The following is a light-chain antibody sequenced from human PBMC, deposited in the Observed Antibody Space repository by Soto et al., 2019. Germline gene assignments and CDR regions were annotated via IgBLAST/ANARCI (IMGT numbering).Light chain of an antibody. CDR3: QQYSIWPPS. V-gene: IGKV3-15*01. CDR2: GAS. Sequence: MVMTQSPATLSVSPGEGATLSCRASQSVGNKLAWYQQKPGQAPRLLISGASTRASGIPARFSGSGSGTEFTLTISSLQSEDFAAYYCQQYSIWPPSFGPGTKVDIK. J-gene: IGKJ3*01. CDR1: QSVGNK.